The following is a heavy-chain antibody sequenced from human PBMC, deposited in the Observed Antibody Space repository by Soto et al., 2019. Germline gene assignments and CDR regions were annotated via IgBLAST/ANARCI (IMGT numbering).Heavy chain of an antibody. CDR2: ISSSGSTI. CDR3: ARRPGRNYDFWSGYHYYYYYGMDV. D-gene: IGHD3-3*01. Sequence: PGGSLRLSCAASGFTFSSYEMNWVRQAPGKGLEWVSYISSSGSTIYYADSVKGRFTISRDNAKNSLYPQMNSLRAEDTAVYYCARRPGRNYDFWSGYHYYYYYGMDVWGQGTTVTVSS. CDR1: GFTFSSYE. V-gene: IGHV3-48*03. J-gene: IGHJ6*02.